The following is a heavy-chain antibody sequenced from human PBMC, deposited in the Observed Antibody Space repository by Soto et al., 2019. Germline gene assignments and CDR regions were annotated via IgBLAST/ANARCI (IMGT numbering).Heavy chain of an antibody. CDR1: GDSVSSNSAA. J-gene: IGHJ3*02. V-gene: IGHV6-1*01. Sequence: QSQTLSLTCAISGDSVSSNSAAWNWIRQSPSRGLEWLGRTYYRSKWYNDYAVSVKSRITINPDTSKNQFSLQLNSVTPEDTAVYYCARDSTAVRRPNDAFDIWGQGTMVTVSS. CDR3: ARDSTAVRRPNDAFDI. CDR2: TYYRSKWYN. D-gene: IGHD1-1*01.